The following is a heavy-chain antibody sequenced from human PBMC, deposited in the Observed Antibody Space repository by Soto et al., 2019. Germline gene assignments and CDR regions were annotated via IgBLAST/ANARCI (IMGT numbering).Heavy chain of an antibody. V-gene: IGHV4-39*01. CDR3: ARLLMDDYIWGSYR. Sequence: SETLSLTCTVSGGSISSSSYYWGWIRQPPGKGLEWIGSIYYSGSTYYNPSLKSRVTISVDTSKNQFSLKLSSVTAADTAVYYCARLLMDDYIWGSYRWGQGTLVTVSS. CDR2: IYYSGST. J-gene: IGHJ4*02. CDR1: GGSISSSSYY. D-gene: IGHD3-16*02.